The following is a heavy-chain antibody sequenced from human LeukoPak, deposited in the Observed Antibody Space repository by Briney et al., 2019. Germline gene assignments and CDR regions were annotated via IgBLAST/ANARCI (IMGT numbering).Heavy chain of an antibody. V-gene: IGHV4-59*01. J-gene: IGHJ3*01. CDR2: IYCSGST. CDR3: AVRSSSWYRVAFDV. D-gene: IGHD6-13*01. Sequence: SETLTLTCTVSGGSISSYYWSWIRQPPGKGLEWVGYIYCSGSTTYYPSLKSRVTISVDTSKNRFSLELSSVTAAATAVYYCAVRSSSWYRVAFDVWGQRTMVTAS. CDR1: GGSISSYY.